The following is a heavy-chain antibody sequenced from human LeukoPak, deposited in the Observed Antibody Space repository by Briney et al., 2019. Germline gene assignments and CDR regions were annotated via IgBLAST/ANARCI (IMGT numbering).Heavy chain of an antibody. J-gene: IGHJ4*02. CDR3: ARGYYYDSSGYYPVDY. CDR2: IYYSGST. Sequence: SETLSLTCTVSGGSISSGDHYWSWIRQPPGKGLEWIGYIYYSGSTYYNPSLKSRVTISVDTSKNQFSLKLSSVTAADTAVYYCARGYYYDSSGYYPVDYWGQGTLVTVSS. CDR1: GGSISSGDHY. D-gene: IGHD3-22*01. V-gene: IGHV4-30-4*01.